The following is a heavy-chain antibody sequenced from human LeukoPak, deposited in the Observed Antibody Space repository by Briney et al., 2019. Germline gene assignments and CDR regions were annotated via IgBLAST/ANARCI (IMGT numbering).Heavy chain of an antibody. J-gene: IGHJ4*02. V-gene: IGHV4-59*01. CDR1: GGSISTYY. CDR3: ARATNYYDSSGYYPRPHFDY. CDR2: IYYSGST. D-gene: IGHD3-22*01. Sequence: SETLSLTCTVSGGSISTYYWSWIRQPPGKGLEWIGYIYYSGSTHYNPSLKSRVTISVDTSKNQFSLKLSSLTAADTAVYYCARATNYYDSSGYYPRPHFDYWGRGTLVTVSS.